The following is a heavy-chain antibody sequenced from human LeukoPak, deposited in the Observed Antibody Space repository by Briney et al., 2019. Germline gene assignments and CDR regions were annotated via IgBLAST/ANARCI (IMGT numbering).Heavy chain of an antibody. CDR1: GFTFSSYE. J-gene: IGHJ3*02. CDR2: ISSSGSTI. V-gene: IGHV3-48*03. Sequence: PGGSLRLSCAASGFTFSSYEMNWVRRAPGKGLEWVSYISSSGSTIYYADSVKGRFTISRDNAKNSLYLQMNSLRAEDTAVYYCARGPSALRHAFDIWGQGTMVTVSS. CDR3: ARGPSALRHAFDI.